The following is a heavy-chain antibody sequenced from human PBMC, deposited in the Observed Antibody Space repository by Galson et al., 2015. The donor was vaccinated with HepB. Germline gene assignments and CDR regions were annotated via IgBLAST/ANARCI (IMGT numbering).Heavy chain of an antibody. Sequence: SLRLSCAASGFTFSSYWMSWVRQAPGKGLEWVANIKQDGSEKYYVDSVKGRFTISRDNAKNSLYLQMNSLRAEDTAVYYCARGAGSSGWLVDYWGQGTLVTVSS. V-gene: IGHV3-7*03. J-gene: IGHJ4*02. D-gene: IGHD6-19*01. CDR2: IKQDGSEK. CDR1: GFTFSSYW. CDR3: ARGAGSSGWLVDY.